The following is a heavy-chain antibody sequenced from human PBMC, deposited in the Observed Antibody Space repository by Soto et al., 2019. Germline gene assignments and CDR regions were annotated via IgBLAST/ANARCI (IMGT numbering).Heavy chain of an antibody. Sequence: GGSLRLSCAASGFTFSRYAMSRVRQAPGKGLEWVSGISGSGNITHYADSVKGRFTISRDNSKNTVYLQMNTLRAEDTAVYYCAKSPLSTFGVVPLDYWGQGTLVTVSS. D-gene: IGHD3-3*01. CDR1: GFTFSRYA. CDR2: ISGSGNIT. V-gene: IGHV3-23*01. J-gene: IGHJ4*02. CDR3: AKSPLSTFGVVPLDY.